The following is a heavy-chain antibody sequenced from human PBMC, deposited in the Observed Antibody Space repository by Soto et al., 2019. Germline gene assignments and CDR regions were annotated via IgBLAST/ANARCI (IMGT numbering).Heavy chain of an antibody. CDR3: GRVYDSSVYDAFVF. Sequence: QVQLVQSGAEVKKPGASVKVSCKASGYTFTGYYMHWVRQAPGQGLEWMGWINPNSGGTNYAQKFQARVTRPRNTSISQAYMELSRLRSDARAVFYCGRVYDSSVYDAFVFGGQGTMVTVSS. CDR1: GYTFTGYY. D-gene: IGHD3-22*01. V-gene: IGHV1-2*02. CDR2: INPNSGGT. J-gene: IGHJ3*01.